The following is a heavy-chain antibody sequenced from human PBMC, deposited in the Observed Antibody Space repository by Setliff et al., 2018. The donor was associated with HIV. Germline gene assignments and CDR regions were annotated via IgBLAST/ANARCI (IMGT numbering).Heavy chain of an antibody. J-gene: IGHJ4*02. CDR1: GGSISTYH. Sequence: SETLSLTCSVSGGSISTYHWSWIRQPPGKGLEWIGYIYKSGITNYSPSLKIRVTISPGTSNNQFSLKLTSVTAADTAVYYCARLSDTAMASFDSWGQGILVTVSS. CDR2: IYKSGIT. V-gene: IGHV4-59*08. D-gene: IGHD5-18*01. CDR3: ARLSDTAMASFDS.